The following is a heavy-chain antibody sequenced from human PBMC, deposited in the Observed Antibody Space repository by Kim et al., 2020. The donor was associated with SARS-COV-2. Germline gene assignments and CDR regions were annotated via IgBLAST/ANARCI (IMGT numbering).Heavy chain of an antibody. J-gene: IGHJ6*02. Sequence: ASVKVSCKVSGYTLTELSMHWVRQAPGKGLEWMGGFDPEAGDTIYAQKFQGRVTMTEDTSTDTAYMELSSLRSEDTAVYYCATDRGWFGELLYNYGMDVWGQGTTVTVSS. V-gene: IGHV1-24*01. CDR2: FDPEAGDT. CDR3: ATDRGWFGELLYNYGMDV. D-gene: IGHD3-10*01. CDR1: GYTLTELS.